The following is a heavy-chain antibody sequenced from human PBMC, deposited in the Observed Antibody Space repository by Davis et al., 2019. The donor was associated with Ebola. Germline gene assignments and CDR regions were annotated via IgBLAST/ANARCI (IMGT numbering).Heavy chain of an antibody. Sequence: SVKVSCKSSGGSFSSYGISWVRQAPGQGLEWMGGIIPVFGTINHAQRFQGRVTFTADESTNTAYMELRSLRSDDTAVYYCARTQLVQDSWGQGTLVTVSS. J-gene: IGHJ4*02. D-gene: IGHD6-6*01. CDR3: ARTQLVQDS. V-gene: IGHV1-69*13. CDR2: IIPVFGTI. CDR1: GGSFSSYG.